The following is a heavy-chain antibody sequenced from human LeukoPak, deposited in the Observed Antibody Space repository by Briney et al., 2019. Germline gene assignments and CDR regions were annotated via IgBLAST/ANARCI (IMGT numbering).Heavy chain of an antibody. V-gene: IGHV4-30-4*01. CDR2: IYYSGST. CDR3: AREALDYGYYLGDYYYGMDV. D-gene: IGHD4-17*01. Sequence: SETLSLTCTVSGGSISSGDYYWSWIRQPPGKGLEWIGYIYYSGSTYYNPSLKSRVTISVDTSKNQFSLKLSSVTAADTAVYYCAREALDYGYYLGDYYYGMDVWGQGTTVTVSS. J-gene: IGHJ6*02. CDR1: GGSISSGDYY.